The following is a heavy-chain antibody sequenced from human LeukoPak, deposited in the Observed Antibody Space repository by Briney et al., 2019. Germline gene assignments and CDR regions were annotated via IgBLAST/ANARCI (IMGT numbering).Heavy chain of an antibody. V-gene: IGHV3-7*01. CDR2: IKQDGSEK. CDR1: GFTFTSFW. CDR3: VGSGWQVHFDF. D-gene: IGHD6-19*01. J-gene: IGHJ4*02. Sequence: SGGSLRLSCAASGFTFTSFWMTWVRQAPGKGLEWVANIKQDGSEKYYVDSVKGRFTISRDNDKNSVYLQMSSLRADDTAVYFCVGSGWQVHFDFWGQGTLVTVSS.